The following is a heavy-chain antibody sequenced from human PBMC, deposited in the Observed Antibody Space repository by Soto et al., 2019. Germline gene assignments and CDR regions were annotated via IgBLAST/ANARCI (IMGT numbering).Heavy chain of an antibody. D-gene: IGHD2-2*01. CDR3: ARGSPMPADY. J-gene: IGHJ4*02. CDR1: GGSISSGGYY. CDR2: IYYSGGT. V-gene: IGHV4-31*03. Sequence: SETLSLTCTVSGGSISSGGYYWSWIRQHPGKGLEWIGYIYYSGGTYYNPSLKSRVTISVDTSKNQFSLKLSSVTAADTAAYYCARGSPMPADYWGQGTLVTVSS.